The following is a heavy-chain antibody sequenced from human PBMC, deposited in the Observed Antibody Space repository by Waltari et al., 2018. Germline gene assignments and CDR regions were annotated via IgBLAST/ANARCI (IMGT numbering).Heavy chain of an antibody. CDR2: IYTSGST. J-gene: IGHJ6*03. V-gene: IGHV4-4*07. Sequence: QVQLQESGPGLVKPSETLSLTCTVSGGSISSYYWSWIRQPAGKGLEWIGRIYTSGSTNYNPSLKSRVTMSVDTSKNQFSLKLSSVTAADTAVYYCARDRRGTYYDFWSGYYTGDYYYYYMDVWGKGTTVTISS. CDR1: GGSISSYY. CDR3: ARDRRGTYYDFWSGYYTGDYYYYYMDV. D-gene: IGHD3-3*01.